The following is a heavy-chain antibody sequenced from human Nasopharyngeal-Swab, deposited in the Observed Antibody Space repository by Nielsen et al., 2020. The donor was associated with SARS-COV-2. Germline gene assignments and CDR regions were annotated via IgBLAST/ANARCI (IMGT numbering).Heavy chain of an antibody. J-gene: IGHJ3*02. CDR3: ANLNDYGDYGGLGI. V-gene: IGHV3-74*01. CDR1: GFTFSSYW. Sequence: GESLKISCAASGFTFSSYWMHWVRQAPGKGLVWVSRINSDGSSTSYADSVKGRFTISRDNAKNSLYLQMNSLRAEDTALYYCANLNDYGDYGGLGIWGQGTMVTVSS. D-gene: IGHD4-17*01. CDR2: INSDGSST.